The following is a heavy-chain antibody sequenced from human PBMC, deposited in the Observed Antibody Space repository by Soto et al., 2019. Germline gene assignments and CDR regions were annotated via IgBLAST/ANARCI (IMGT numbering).Heavy chain of an antibody. D-gene: IGHD3-3*01. CDR1: GFTFSSYA. J-gene: IGHJ3*02. CDR3: AKGDYDFWSGYSYDAGSGAFDI. CDR2: ISGSGGST. V-gene: IGHV3-23*01. Sequence: GGSLRLSCAASGFTFSSYAMSWVRQAPGKGLEWVSAISGSGGSTYYADSGKGRFTISRDNSKNTLYLQMNSLRAENTAVYYCAKGDYDFWSGYSYDAGSGAFDIWGQGTMVTVSS.